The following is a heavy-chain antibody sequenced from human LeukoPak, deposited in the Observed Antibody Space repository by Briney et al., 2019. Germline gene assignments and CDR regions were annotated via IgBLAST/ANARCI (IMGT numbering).Heavy chain of an antibody. V-gene: IGHV4-61*01. J-gene: IGHJ4*02. CDR2: MYYSGST. CDR1: GGSISSSSFY. Sequence: SETLSLTCTVSGGSISSSSFYWSWIRQPPGKGLEWIGYMYYSGSTNYNPSLKSRVTMSVDTSKNQFSLKLSSVTAADTAVYYCARDEGYWGQGTLVTVSS. CDR3: ARDEGY.